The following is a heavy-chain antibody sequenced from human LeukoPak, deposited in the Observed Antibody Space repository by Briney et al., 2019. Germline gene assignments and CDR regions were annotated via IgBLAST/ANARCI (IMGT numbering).Heavy chain of an antibody. CDR2: IKQDGSEK. V-gene: IGHV3-7*01. D-gene: IGHD5-12*01. J-gene: IGHJ4*02. CDR3: AREYSGYDYDY. CDR1: GFTFSSYW. Sequence: GGSLILSCAASGFTFSSYWMSWVRQAPGKGLEWVANIKQDGSEKYYVDSVKGRFTISRDNAKNSLYLQMNSLRAEGTAVYYCAREYSGYDYDYWGQGTLVTVSS.